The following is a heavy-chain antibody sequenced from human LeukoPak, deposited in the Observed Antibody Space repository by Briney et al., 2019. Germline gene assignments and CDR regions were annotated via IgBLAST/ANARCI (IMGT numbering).Heavy chain of an antibody. Sequence: SQTLSLTCTVSGDSISSGSYWWSWLRQPAGKGLEWIGRIYSSGNTNYNPSLKSRVTISVDTSKNQFSLKLSSVTAADTAVYYCARDRGAGYNYLDYFDYWGQGTLVTVSS. CDR1: GDSISSGSYW. D-gene: IGHD5-24*01. CDR3: ARDRGAGYNYLDYFDY. J-gene: IGHJ4*02. CDR2: IYSSGNT. V-gene: IGHV4-61*02.